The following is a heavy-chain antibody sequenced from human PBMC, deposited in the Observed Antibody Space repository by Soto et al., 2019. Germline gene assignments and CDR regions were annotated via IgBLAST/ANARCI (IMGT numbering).Heavy chain of an antibody. J-gene: IGHJ2*01. CDR2: INTGNGDT. V-gene: IGHV1-3*04. CDR3: ARDPTFRFYSDRSGMFLEDWYFDL. D-gene: IGHD3-22*01. CDR1: GYTFTTYS. Sequence: ASVKVSCKASGYTFTTYSMHWVRQAPGQRLEWMGWINTGNGDTKYSQNFQDRVTMTRDTSASTAYMELSSLRSEDTALYYCARDPTFRFYSDRSGMFLEDWYFDLWGRGTLVTVSS.